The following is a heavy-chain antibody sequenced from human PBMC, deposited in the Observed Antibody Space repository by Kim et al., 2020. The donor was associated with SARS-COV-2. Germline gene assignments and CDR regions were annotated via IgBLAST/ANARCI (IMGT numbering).Heavy chain of an antibody. D-gene: IGHD3-16*01. Sequence: PPFHGWVTISADKSISTAYLQWSSLKASDTAMYYCARLGGGSTVDAFDIWGQGTMVTVSS. CDR3: ARLGGGSTVDAFDI. V-gene: IGHV5-51*01. J-gene: IGHJ3*02.